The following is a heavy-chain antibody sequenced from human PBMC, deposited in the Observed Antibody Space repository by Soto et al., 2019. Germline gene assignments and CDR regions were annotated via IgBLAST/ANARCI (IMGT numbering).Heavy chain of an antibody. CDR1: GGSISSSSYY. Sequence: LSLTCTVSGGSISSSSYYWGWIRQPPGKGLEWIGSIYYSGSTYYNPSLKSRVTISVDTSKNQFSLKLSSVTAADTAVYYCARAHYGDYGYGMDVWGQGTTVTVS. CDR2: IYYSGST. V-gene: IGHV4-39*07. J-gene: IGHJ6*02. D-gene: IGHD4-17*01. CDR3: ARAHYGDYGYGMDV.